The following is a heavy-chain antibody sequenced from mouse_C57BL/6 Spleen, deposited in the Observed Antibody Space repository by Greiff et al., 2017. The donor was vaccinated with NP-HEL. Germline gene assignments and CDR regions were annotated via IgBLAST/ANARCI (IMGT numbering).Heavy chain of an antibody. Sequence: QVQLQQPGAELVMPGASVKLSCKASGYTFTSYWMHWVKQRPGQGLEWIGEIDPSDSYTNYNQKFKGKSTLTVYKSSSTAYMQLSSLTSEDSAVYYCARSSPAWFAYWGQGTLVTVSA. J-gene: IGHJ3*01. CDR1: GYTFTSYW. CDR3: ARSSPAWFAY. CDR2: IDPSDSYT. V-gene: IGHV1-69*01.